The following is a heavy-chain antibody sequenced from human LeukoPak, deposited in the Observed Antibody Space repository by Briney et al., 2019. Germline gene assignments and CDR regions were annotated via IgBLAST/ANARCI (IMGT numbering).Heavy chain of an antibody. CDR2: ISSSGSTI. CDR3: ARSLGYYYDSSGSGYFDY. V-gene: IGHV3-11*04. CDR1: GFTFSDYY. Sequence: GGSLRLSCAASGFTFSDYYMSWIRQAPGKGLEWVSYISSSGSTIYYAGSVKGRFTISRDNAKNSLYLQMNSLRAEDTAVYYCARSLGYYYDSSGSGYFDYWGQGTLVTVSS. D-gene: IGHD3-22*01. J-gene: IGHJ4*02.